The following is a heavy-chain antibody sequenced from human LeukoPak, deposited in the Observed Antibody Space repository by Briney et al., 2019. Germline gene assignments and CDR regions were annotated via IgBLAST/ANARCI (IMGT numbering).Heavy chain of an antibody. J-gene: IGHJ3*02. CDR3: ASLTLSRMIVVSYWGDDAFDI. Sequence: PSQTLSLTCTVSGGSISSGDYYWSWIRQPPGKGLEWIGYIYYSVSTYYNPSLKSRVTISVDTSKNQFSLKLSSVTAADTAVYYCASLTLSRMIVVSYWGDDAFDIWGQGTMVTVSS. CDR2: IYYSVST. CDR1: GGSISSGDYY. D-gene: IGHD3-22*01. V-gene: IGHV4-30-4*01.